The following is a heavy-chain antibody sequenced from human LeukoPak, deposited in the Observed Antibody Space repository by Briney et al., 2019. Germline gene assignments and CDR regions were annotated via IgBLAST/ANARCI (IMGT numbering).Heavy chain of an antibody. CDR3: ARELAPMFRAEWIQLWLGYGMDV. Sequence: ASVKVSCKASGYTFTSYYMHWVRQAPGQGLEWMGIINPSGGSTSYARKFQGRVTMTRDTSTSTVYMELSSLRSEDTAVYYCARELAPMFRAEWIQLWLGYGMDVWGQGTTVTVSS. V-gene: IGHV1-46*01. D-gene: IGHD5-18*01. J-gene: IGHJ6*02. CDR2: INPSGGST. CDR1: GYTFTSYY.